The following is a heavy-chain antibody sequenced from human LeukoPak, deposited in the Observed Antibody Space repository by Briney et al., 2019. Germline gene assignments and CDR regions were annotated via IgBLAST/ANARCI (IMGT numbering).Heavy chain of an antibody. CDR2: IYYSGST. CDR1: GGSISSYY. CDR3: ARDLGYFDY. V-gene: IGHV4-59*12. Sequence: SETLSLTCTVSGGSISSYYWSWIRQPPGKGLEWIGYIYYSGSTNYNPSLKSRVTISVDTSKNQFSLKLSSVTAADTAVYYCARDLGYFDYWGQGTLVTVSS. J-gene: IGHJ4*02.